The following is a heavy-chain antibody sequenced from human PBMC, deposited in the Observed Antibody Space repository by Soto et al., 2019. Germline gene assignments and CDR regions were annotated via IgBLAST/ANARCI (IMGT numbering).Heavy chain of an antibody. CDR2: INHSGST. Sequence: SETLSLTCAVYGGSFSGYYWSWIRQPPGKGLEWIGEINHSGSTNYNPSLKSRVTISVDTSKNQFSLKLSSVTAADTAVYYCARGGTYYDFWSGPAVYYFDYWGQGTLVTVS. D-gene: IGHD3-3*01. J-gene: IGHJ4*02. CDR1: GGSFSGYY. CDR3: ARGGTYYDFWSGPAVYYFDY. V-gene: IGHV4-34*01.